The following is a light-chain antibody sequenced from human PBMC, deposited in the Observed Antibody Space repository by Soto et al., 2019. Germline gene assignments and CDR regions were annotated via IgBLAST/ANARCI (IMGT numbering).Light chain of an antibody. CDR1: QSVTNN. CDR3: QQYDYWWT. CDR2: SVS. V-gene: IGKV3-15*01. Sequence: VVMTQSPATLSVSPGERATLSCRASQSVTNNLAWYHQRPGQAPRLLMYSVSARATGVPARFSGSGSGTEFTLTISSLQSEDFGVYYCQQYDYWWTFGQGTKVEI. J-gene: IGKJ1*01.